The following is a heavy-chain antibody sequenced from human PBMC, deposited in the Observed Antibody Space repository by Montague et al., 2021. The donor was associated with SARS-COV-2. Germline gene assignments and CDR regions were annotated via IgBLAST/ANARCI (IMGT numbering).Heavy chain of an antibody. V-gene: IGHV4-59*11. CDR3: ARAQNTCCIPNCVDCSDI. CDR1: AGSISSHY. D-gene: IGHD1-1*01. J-gene: IGHJ4*02. CDR2: VYYSGST. Sequence: SETLSLTCTVSAGSISSHYWSWIRQPPGKALEWIGYVYYSGSTNYNPSLKSRVTMSVDTPKNRFSLRLRSLTAADTAVYYCARAQNTCCIPNCVDCSDIWGQGALVTVSS.